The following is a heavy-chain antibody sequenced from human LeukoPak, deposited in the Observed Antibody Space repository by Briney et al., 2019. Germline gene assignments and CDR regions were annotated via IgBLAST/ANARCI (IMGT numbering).Heavy chain of an antibody. CDR3: AREDGYCSGGNCYSYFVS. D-gene: IGHD2-15*01. V-gene: IGHV3-7*01. CDR1: GFTFSNYA. J-gene: IGHJ4*02. Sequence: GGSLRLSCAASGFTFSNYAMHWVRQAPGKGLEWVAFIRKRGIETNYVDSVKGRFTITRDNARNSLFLQMNSLRAEDTAVYYCAREDGYCSGGNCYSYFVSWGQGTLVTVSS. CDR2: IRKRGIET.